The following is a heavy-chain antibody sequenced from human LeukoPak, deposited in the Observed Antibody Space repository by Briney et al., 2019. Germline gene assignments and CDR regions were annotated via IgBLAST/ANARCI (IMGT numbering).Heavy chain of an antibody. D-gene: IGHD6-6*01. Sequence: GGSLRLSCAASGFTFSSFAMSWVRQAPGKGLEWVSAISDIGNTYYADSVKGRFTISRDNSKNTLFLQMSSLRAEDTAVYYCSTGRVAARPGYWGQGTLVTVSS. CDR3: STGRVAARPGY. CDR1: GFTFSSFA. CDR2: ISDIGNT. V-gene: IGHV3-23*01. J-gene: IGHJ4*02.